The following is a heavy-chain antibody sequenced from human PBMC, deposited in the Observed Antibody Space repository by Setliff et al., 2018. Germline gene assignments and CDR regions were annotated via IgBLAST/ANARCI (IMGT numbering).Heavy chain of an antibody. Sequence: GASVKVSCKASGNTFTGYYIHWLRQAPGQGLEWMGCINPNSGDTTFAQKFQGRVTMTTDTSTTTAYMELKSLRSDDTAVYYCARSWRAGALNHFDYWGQGSRVTVSS. CDR1: GNTFTGYY. V-gene: IGHV1-2*02. CDR2: INPNSGDT. D-gene: IGHD3-3*01. CDR3: ARSWRAGALNHFDY. J-gene: IGHJ4*02.